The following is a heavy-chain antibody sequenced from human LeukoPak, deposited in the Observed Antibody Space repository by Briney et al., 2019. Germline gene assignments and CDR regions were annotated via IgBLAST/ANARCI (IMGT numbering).Heavy chain of an antibody. J-gene: IGHJ4*02. CDR1: GFTFSSYG. V-gene: IGHV3-30*02. CDR3: VVGGRYEQQLVTYYFDY. CDR2: IRYDGSNK. D-gene: IGHD6-13*01. Sequence: PGGSLRLSCAASGFTFSSYGMHWVRQAPGKGLEWVAFIRYDGSNKYYADSVKGRFTISRDNSKNTLYLQMNSLRAEDTAVYYCVVGGRYEQQLVTYYFDYWGQGTLVTVSS.